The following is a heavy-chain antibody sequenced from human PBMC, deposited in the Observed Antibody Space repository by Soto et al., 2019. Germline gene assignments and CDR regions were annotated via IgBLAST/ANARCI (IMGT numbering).Heavy chain of an antibody. CDR3: ARQSGRFGIAGAGIDS. CDR1: GGSISDSNYY. CDR2: IYYSGSA. Sequence: QLQLQESGPGLVKPSETLSLSCTVSGGSISDSNYYWGWIRQPPGKGLQWIGSIYYSGSAYYDPSRQSRVTIAVDTSKNQFSLMLTAGTAADTAVYYCARQSGRFGIAGAGIDSWGQGTLVTVSS. V-gene: IGHV4-39*01. J-gene: IGHJ5*01. D-gene: IGHD6-19*01.